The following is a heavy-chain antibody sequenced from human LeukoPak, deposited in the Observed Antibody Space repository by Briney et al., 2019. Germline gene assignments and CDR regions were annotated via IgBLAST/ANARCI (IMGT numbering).Heavy chain of an antibody. D-gene: IGHD3-10*01. Sequence: GASVKVSCKVSGYSLTELSIHWVRQAPGEGLEWMGGFDPEDGEAIYAQRFQGRVTMTEDTSTDTAHMAMRSLRSEDTAVYYCATVGNYYGSGSYYYWFDPWGQGTLVTVSS. CDR3: ATVGNYYGSGSYYYWFDP. CDR1: GYSLTELS. V-gene: IGHV1-24*01. J-gene: IGHJ5*02. CDR2: FDPEDGEA.